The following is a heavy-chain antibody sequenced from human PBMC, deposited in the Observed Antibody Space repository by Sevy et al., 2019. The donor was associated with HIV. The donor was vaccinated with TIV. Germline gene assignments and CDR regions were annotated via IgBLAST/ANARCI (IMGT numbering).Heavy chain of an antibody. Sequence: SETLSLTCSVSGGSMRNFYWSWIRQPPGKGLEWIGNIYYSGSNNYNPSLKSRVTMSVDTSKNQFSLKLSSVTAADTAVYYCARSGFLEWAGSTRGPRNWFDPWGQGTLVTVSS. CDR1: GGSMRNFY. D-gene: IGHD3-3*01. CDR3: ARSGFLEWAGSTRGPRNWFDP. J-gene: IGHJ5*02. V-gene: IGHV4-59*13. CDR2: IYYSGSN.